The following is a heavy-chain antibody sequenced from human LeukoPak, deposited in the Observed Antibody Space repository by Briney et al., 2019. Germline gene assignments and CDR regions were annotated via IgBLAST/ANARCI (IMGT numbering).Heavy chain of an antibody. CDR3: ATDRGWRTSGYYLYYFEY. J-gene: IGHJ4*02. CDR2: TKHDGSEK. CDR1: GFIFTNYF. D-gene: IGHD3-3*01. V-gene: IGHV3-7*01. Sequence: GGSLRLSCAASGFIFTNYFMSWVRQAPGKGLEWVASTKHDGSEKYYVDSVRGRFTISRDNTMNSLYLQMSSPRAEDTAVYYCATDRGWRTSGYYLYYFEYWGQGTLVTYSS.